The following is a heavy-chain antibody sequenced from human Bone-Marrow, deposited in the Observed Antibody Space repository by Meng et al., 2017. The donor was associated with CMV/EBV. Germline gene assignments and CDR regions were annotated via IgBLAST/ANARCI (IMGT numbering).Heavy chain of an antibody. V-gene: IGHV1-2*02. Sequence: ASVKVSCKASGYTFTGYYMHWVRQAPGQGLEWMGWINPNSGGTNYAQKFQGRVTMTRDTSLSTAYMELSSLRFDDAAVYYCARSMAASIPSDFWGQGTVVTGSS. J-gene: IGHJ4*02. D-gene: IGHD6-13*01. CDR1: GYTFTGYY. CDR2: INPNSGGT. CDR3: ARSMAASIPSDF.